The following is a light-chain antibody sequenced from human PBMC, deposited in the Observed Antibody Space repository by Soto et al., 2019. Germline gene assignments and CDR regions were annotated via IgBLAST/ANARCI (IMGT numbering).Light chain of an antibody. V-gene: IGLV2-14*01. CDR2: DVS. Sequence: QSALTQPASVSGSPGQSITISCTGTSSDVGDYNYVSWYQQHPGKAPKLMIYDVSNRPSGVSNRFSGSKSGNTASLTISGLQAEDEADYYCSAYTRSSTCVFGTGTQLTVL. J-gene: IGLJ1*01. CDR1: SSDVGDYNY. CDR3: SAYTRSSTCV.